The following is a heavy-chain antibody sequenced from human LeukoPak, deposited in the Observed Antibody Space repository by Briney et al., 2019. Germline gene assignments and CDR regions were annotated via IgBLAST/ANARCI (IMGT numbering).Heavy chain of an antibody. Sequence: GRSLTRSISGYRFTSSSYAMHWVRQAPGKGLEWVPAISGTGGSTNYADSVKGRFTISRDNSKNTLYLQMNSLRGADTAVYYSASNQASFCLCSRSYSFDYWGPGTLVTVSS. CDR2: ISGTGGST. D-gene: IGHD3-10*02. CDR3: ASNQASFCLCSRSYSFDY. CDR1: RFTSSSYA. V-gene: IGHV3-23*01. J-gene: IGHJ4*02.